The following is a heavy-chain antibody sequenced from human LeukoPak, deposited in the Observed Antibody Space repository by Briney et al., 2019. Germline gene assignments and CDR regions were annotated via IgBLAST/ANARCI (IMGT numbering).Heavy chain of an antibody. J-gene: IGHJ6*02. CDR2: ISAYNGNT. Sequence: ASVKVSCKASGYTFTSYGISWVRQAPGQGLEWMGWISAYNGNTNYAQKLQGRVTMTTDTSTSTAYMELRSLRSDDTAVYYCARVSPRGYSCDYYYYYGMDVWGQGTTVTVSS. V-gene: IGHV1-18*01. D-gene: IGHD5-18*01. CDR1: GYTFTSYG. CDR3: ARVSPRGYSCDYYYYYGMDV.